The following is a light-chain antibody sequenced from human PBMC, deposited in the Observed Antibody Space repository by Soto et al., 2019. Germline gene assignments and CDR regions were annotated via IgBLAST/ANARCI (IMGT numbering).Light chain of an antibody. CDR1: SSDVGGYNY. CDR3: SSYSGTNYHYV. V-gene: IGLV2-8*01. CDR2: EVS. J-gene: IGLJ1*01. Sequence: QSVLTQPPSASGSFGQSVTISCTGTSSDVGGYNYVSWYQQHPGKAPKLMIYEVSERPSGVPDRFSGSKSGNTASLTASGLQADDEADYCSSYSGTNYHYVFGTGTKVTVL.